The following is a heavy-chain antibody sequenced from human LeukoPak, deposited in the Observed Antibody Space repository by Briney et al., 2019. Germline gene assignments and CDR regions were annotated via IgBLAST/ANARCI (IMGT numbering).Heavy chain of an antibody. CDR1: GFTFSTST. D-gene: IGHD2/OR15-2a*01. V-gene: IGHV3-21*01. CDR3: VRIPNSANFPNWFDS. CDR2: ISSSGDHI. Sequence: GGSLSLSCAASGFTFSTSTMNWVRQAPGKGLEWVSSISSSGDHIYYADSVKGRFTTSRDNAKNSLYLQMDSLRAEDTALYYCVRIPNSANFPNWFDSWGQGTLVTVSS. J-gene: IGHJ5*01.